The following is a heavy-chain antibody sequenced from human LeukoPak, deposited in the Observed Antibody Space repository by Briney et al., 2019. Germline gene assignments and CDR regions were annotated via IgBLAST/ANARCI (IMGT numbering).Heavy chain of an antibody. CDR1: EFTFSSYA. D-gene: IGHD2-21*02. J-gene: IGHJ3*02. CDR2: ISGNSGNK. CDR3: AKDLVGTGAFDI. V-gene: IGHV3-23*01. Sequence: GGSLRLSCVGFEFTFSSYAMGWVRQAPGKGLEWVSVISGNSGNKYYADFVKGRFTISRDNSKNTLYLQMNSLRAEDTAVYYCAKDLVGTGAFDIWGQGTMVTVSS.